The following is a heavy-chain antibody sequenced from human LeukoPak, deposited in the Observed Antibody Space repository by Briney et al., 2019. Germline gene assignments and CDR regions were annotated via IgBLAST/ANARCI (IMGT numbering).Heavy chain of an antibody. V-gene: IGHV1-69*04. CDR2: IIPILGIA. CDR3: ARDRRSGSYYVAGDY. J-gene: IGHJ4*02. Sequence: ASVKASCKASGGTFSSYAISWVRQAPGQGLEWMGRIIPILGIANYAQKFQGRVTITADKSTSTAYMELSSLRSEDTAVYYCARDRRSGSYYVAGDYWGQGTLVTVSS. CDR1: GGTFSSYA. D-gene: IGHD1-26*01.